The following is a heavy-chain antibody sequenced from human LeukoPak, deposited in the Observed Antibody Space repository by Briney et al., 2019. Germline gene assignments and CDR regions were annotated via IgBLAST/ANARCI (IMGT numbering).Heavy chain of an antibody. CDR1: GDSTNTYF. D-gene: IGHD4-17*01. CDR3: ASKSTDHGELRFDY. J-gene: IGHJ4*02. CDR2: IYYTGTT. Sequence: SETLSLTCTVSGDSTNTYFWSWIRQPPGKGLEWIGYIYYTGTTNYNPSLKSRVTISVDTSKNQFSLRVSSVTAADTGVYYCASKSTDHGELRFDYWGQGTLVTVSS. V-gene: IGHV4-59*01.